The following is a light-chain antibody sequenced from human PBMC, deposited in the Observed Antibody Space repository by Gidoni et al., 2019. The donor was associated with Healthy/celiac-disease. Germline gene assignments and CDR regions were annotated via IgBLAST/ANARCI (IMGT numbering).Light chain of an antibody. V-gene: IGLV1-44*01. J-gene: IGLJ3*02. CDR3: AAWDDSLNGWV. Sequence: QSVLTQPPSPSGPPGQRVTISCSGSSSNIGSTTVNWYQQLPGTAPKLLIYSNNQRPSGVPDRFSGSKSGTSASLAISGLQSEDEADYYCAAWDDSLNGWVFGGGTKLTVL. CDR2: SNN. CDR1: SSNIGSTT.